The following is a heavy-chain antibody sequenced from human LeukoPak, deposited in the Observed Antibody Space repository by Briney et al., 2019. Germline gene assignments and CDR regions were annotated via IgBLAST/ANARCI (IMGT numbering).Heavy chain of an antibody. Sequence: GGSLRLSCAASGFTFSSYWMHWVRQAPGKGLVWVSHINTDGSSTTYADSVKGRLTISRDNAKNTLYLQVNSLRAEDTAVYYCAKERASTGYFDYWGQGTLVTVSS. D-gene: IGHD2-8*02. CDR2: INTDGSST. CDR3: AKERASTGYFDY. CDR1: GFTFSSYW. V-gene: IGHV3-74*01. J-gene: IGHJ4*02.